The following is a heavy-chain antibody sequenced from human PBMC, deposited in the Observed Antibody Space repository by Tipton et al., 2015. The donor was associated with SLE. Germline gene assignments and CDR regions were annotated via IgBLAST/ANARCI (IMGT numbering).Heavy chain of an antibody. D-gene: IGHD4-17*01. Sequence: TLSLTCTVSGGSINSSVYYWGWIRQPPGKGLEWSGSFSYTGSTYYDPSLKSRVTISVDTSKNQFSLELGSVTAADSGIYYCTIQDDGPRADDGFDIWGQGAVVTVSS. CDR2: FSYTGST. J-gene: IGHJ3*02. CDR1: GGSINSSVYY. CDR3: TIQDDGPRADDGFDI. V-gene: IGHV4-39*07.